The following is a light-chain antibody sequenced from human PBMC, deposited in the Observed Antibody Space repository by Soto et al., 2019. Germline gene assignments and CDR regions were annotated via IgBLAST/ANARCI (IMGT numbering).Light chain of an antibody. CDR1: QSVLYSSNNKNY. J-gene: IGKJ4*01. CDR2: WAS. CDR3: QQYYSTPPT. V-gene: IGKV4-1*01. Sequence: DIVMTQSPDSLAVSLGEGATINCKSSQSVLYSSNNKNYLAWYQRKPGQPPKLLIYWASTRESGVPDRFSGSGSGTDFTLTISSLQAEDVAVYYCQQYYSTPPTFGGGTKVEIK.